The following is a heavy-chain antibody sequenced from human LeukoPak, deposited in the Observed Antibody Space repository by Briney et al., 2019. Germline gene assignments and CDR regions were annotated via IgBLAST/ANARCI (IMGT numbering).Heavy chain of an antibody. Sequence: ASVKVSCKASGYTFTGYYMHWVRQAPGQGLEWMGWINPKSGGTNYAQKFQGRVTMTRDTSISTAYMELSRLISDDTAVYYCARAGAATVPDWPFDLWGRGTLVTVSS. CDR2: INPKSGGT. D-gene: IGHD6-13*01. CDR1: GYTFTGYY. CDR3: ARAGAATVPDWPFDL. V-gene: IGHV1-2*02. J-gene: IGHJ2*01.